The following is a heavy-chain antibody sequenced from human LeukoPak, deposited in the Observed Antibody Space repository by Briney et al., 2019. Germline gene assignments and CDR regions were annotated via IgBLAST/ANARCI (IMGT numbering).Heavy chain of an antibody. CDR2: VYSGGST. V-gene: IGHV3-53*01. CDR3: ARLGDGYNYFDY. D-gene: IGHD5-24*01. J-gene: IGHJ4*02. Sequence: GGSLRLSCAASGFIVTSNGMSWVRQAPGKGLEWVSSVYSGGSTYYTDSVKGRFTISRDNSKNTLYLQMNSLRADDTAVYYCARLGDGYNYFDYWGLGTLVTVSS. CDR1: GFIVTSNG.